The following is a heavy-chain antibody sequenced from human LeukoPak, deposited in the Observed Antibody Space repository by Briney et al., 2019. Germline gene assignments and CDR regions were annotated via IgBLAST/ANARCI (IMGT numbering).Heavy chain of an antibody. CDR3: ARDGPSTYYDFWSGYAYWYFDL. CDR2: IIPILGIT. J-gene: IGHJ2*01. D-gene: IGHD3-3*01. V-gene: IGHV1-69*04. Sequence: SVKVSCKASGGTFSRYAITWVRQAPGQGLEWMGRIIPILGITNYAQKFRGRVTITADKSTSTAYMELSSLRSEDTAVYYCARDGPSTYYDFWSGYAYWYFDLWGRGTLVTVSS. CDR1: GGTFSRYA.